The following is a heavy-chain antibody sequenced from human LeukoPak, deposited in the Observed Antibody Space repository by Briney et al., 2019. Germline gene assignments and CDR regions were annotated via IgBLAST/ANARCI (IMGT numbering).Heavy chain of an antibody. D-gene: IGHD3-22*01. CDR1: GFTFSRHW. CDR3: ARVLHDSSGYDY. Sequence: PGGSLRLSCAASGFTFSRHWMHWVRQAPGKGLVWVSRIKTDGSSTSYADSVKGRFTISRDNAKNTLYLQMNSLRAEDTAVYYCARVLHDSSGYDYWGQGTLVTVSS. V-gene: IGHV3-74*01. CDR2: IKTDGSST. J-gene: IGHJ4*02.